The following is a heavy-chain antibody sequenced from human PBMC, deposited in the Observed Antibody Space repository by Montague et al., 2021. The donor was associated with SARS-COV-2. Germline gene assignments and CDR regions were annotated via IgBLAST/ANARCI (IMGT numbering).Heavy chain of an antibody. J-gene: IGHJ4*02. D-gene: IGHD1-14*01. CDR1: GFTFSSYG. CDR2: IWYDGSNK. Sequence: YLRLSCAASGFTFSSYGMHWVRQAPGKGLEWVAVIWYDGSNKYYADSVKGRFTISRDNSKNTLYLQMNSLRAEDTAVYYCARDREPEGIDYWGQGTLVTVSS. CDR3: ARDREPEGIDY. V-gene: IGHV3-33*01.